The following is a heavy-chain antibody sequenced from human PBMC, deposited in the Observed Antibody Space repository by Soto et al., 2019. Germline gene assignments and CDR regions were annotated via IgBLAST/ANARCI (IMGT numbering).Heavy chain of an antibody. V-gene: IGHV3-23*01. J-gene: IGHJ4*02. CDR2: ISNSGGST. D-gene: IGHD5-18*01. CDR1: GFTFSSYG. CDR3: AKLRIQLWLQDDY. Sequence: PWGSLRLSCAASGFTFSSYGMTWVRQAPGKGLEWVSTISNSGGSTYYADSVKGRFTISRDNSKNTLYLQMNSLRAEDTAVYYCAKLRIQLWLQDDYWGQGTLVTVSS.